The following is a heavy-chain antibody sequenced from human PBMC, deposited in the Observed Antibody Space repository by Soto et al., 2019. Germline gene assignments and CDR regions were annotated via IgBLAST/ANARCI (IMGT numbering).Heavy chain of an antibody. J-gene: IGHJ6*02. V-gene: IGHV4-34*01. Sequence: PSETXSLTCSFYGGSFSGYYFIWVRHPPGKGLGLMGEVNHSGSTNYNPSLTSRVTTSVETYNTQFSLKPSYVAAQEPAAYYCARGTGYSYGYARTYYRSYAMDVWGQGTTVTVSS. CDR1: GGSFSGYY. CDR3: ARGTGYSYGYARTYYRSYAMDV. D-gene: IGHD5-18*01. CDR2: VNHSGST.